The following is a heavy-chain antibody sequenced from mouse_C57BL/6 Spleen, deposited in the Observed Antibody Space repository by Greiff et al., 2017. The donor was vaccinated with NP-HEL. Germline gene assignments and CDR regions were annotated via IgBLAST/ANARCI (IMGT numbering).Heavy chain of an antibody. J-gene: IGHJ4*01. CDR1: GFSLTSYG. Sequence: QVQLQQSGPGLVAPSQSLSITCTVSGFSLTSYGVHWVRQPPGKGLEWLVVIWSDGSTTYNSALKSRLSISKDNSKSQVFLKMNSLQTDDTAMYYGARHGGLGRGTFYAMDYWGQGTSVTVSS. V-gene: IGHV2-6-1*01. D-gene: IGHD4-1*01. CDR2: IWSDGST. CDR3: ARHGGLGRGTFYAMDY.